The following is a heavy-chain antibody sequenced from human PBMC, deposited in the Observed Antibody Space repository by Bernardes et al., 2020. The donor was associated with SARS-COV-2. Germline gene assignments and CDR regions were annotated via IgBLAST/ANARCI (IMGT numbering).Heavy chain of an antibody. CDR2: ISAYNGNT. CDR3: ARDRGSGYYVFRYYYMDV. CDR1: GYTFTSYG. Sequence: ASVKVSCMASGYTFTSYGISWVRQAPGQGLEWMGWISAYNGNTNYAQKLQGRVTMTTDTSTSTAYMELRSLRSDDTAVYYCARDRGSGYYVFRYYYMDVWGKGTTVTVSS. J-gene: IGHJ6*03. V-gene: IGHV1-18*01. D-gene: IGHD3-3*01.